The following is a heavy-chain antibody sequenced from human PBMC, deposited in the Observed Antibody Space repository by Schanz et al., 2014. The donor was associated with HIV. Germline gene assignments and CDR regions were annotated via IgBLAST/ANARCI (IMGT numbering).Heavy chain of an antibody. D-gene: IGHD3-10*01. CDR3: AKGQRGIVRGDIDY. Sequence: QVQLVESGGGVVQPGRSLRLSCAASGFTFRTHGIHWVRQAPAKGLEWVAVISYDGSIKEYADSVKGRFAISRDNSKNTLYLQMNSLRAEDTAVYYCAKGQRGIVRGDIDYWGQGTLVTVSS. CDR1: GFTFRTHG. CDR2: ISYDGSIK. J-gene: IGHJ4*02. V-gene: IGHV3-30*18.